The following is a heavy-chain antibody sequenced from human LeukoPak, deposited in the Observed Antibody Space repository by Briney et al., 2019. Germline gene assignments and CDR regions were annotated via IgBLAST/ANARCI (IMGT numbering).Heavy chain of an antibody. D-gene: IGHD6-19*01. V-gene: IGHV4-59*01. CDR2: IYGSGNT. CDR1: GASISSWY. J-gene: IGHJ4*02. CDR3: ARQTTLAGFASGLGLNY. Sequence: SETLSLTCTVSGASISSWYWSWIRQPPGKGLEWIGYIYGSGNTNYNPSLKSRITMSIDTSKNQFSLELTSVTAADTATYYCARQTTLAGFASGLGLNYWGQGILVTVSS.